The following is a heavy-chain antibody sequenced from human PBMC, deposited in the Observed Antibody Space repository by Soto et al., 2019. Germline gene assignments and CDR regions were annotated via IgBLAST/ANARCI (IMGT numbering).Heavy chain of an antibody. CDR3: ARVSGVYDSSGYYQEYYYYGMDV. CDR1: GGSISSGGYY. D-gene: IGHD3-22*01. V-gene: IGHV4-31*03. CDR2: IYYSGST. J-gene: IGHJ6*02. Sequence: PSETLSLTCTVSGGSISSGGYYWSWIRQHPGKGLEWIGYIYYSGSTYYNPSLKSRVTISVDTSKNQFSLKLSSVTAADTAVYYCARVSGVYDSSGYYQEYYYYGMDVWGQGTTVTVSS.